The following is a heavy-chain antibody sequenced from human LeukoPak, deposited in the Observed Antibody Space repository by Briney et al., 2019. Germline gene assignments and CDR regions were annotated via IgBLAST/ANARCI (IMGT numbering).Heavy chain of an antibody. J-gene: IGHJ5*02. V-gene: IGHV4-4*07. CDR1: GGSISSYY. D-gene: IGHD3-10*01. CDR3: ARGKRHYYGSGSYGGWFDP. Sequence: SETLSLTCTVSGGSISSYYWSWIRQPAGKGLEWIGRIYSSGSTNYNPSLKSRVTMSVDTSKNQFSLKLSSVTAADTAVYYCARGKRHYYGSGSYGGWFDPWGQGTLVTVSS. CDR2: IYSSGST.